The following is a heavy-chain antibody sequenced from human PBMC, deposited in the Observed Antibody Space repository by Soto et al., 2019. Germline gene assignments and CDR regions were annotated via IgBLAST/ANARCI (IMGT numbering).Heavy chain of an antibody. CDR3: ARDQGSSASYYYYYGMDV. V-gene: IGHV1-2*02. J-gene: IGHJ6*02. CDR1: GYTFTGYY. D-gene: IGHD6-6*01. CDR2: INPNSGGT. Sequence: QVQLVQSGAEVKKPGASVKVSCKASGYTFTGYYMHWVRQAPGQGLEWMGWINPNSGGTNYAQKFQGGVTMTRDTSISTAYMELSRLRSDDTAVYYCARDQGSSASYYYYYGMDVWGQGTTVTVSS.